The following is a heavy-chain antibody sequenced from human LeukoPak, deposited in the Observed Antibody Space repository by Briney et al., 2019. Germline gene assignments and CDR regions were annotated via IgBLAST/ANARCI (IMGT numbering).Heavy chain of an antibody. CDR3: ARGRSVYYYMDV. CDR1: GGSFSGYY. J-gene: IGHJ6*03. Sequence: PSETLSLTCAVYGGSFSGYYWSWIRQPPGKGLEWIGEINHSGSTNYNPSLKSRVTISVDTSKNRFSLKLSPVTSADTAVYYCARGRSVYYYMDVWGKGTTVTVSS. CDR2: INHSGST. V-gene: IGHV4-34*01.